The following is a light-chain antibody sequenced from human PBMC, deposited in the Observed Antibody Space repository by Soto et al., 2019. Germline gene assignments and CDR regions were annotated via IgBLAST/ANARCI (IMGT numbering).Light chain of an antibody. CDR1: QSVSSN. CDR3: QQYIKWPIT. V-gene: IGKV3-15*01. J-gene: IGKJ5*01. CDR2: GAY. Sequence: EIVMTQSPATLSVSPGARATLSGRASQSVSSNLAWYQQKPGQAPRLLIYGAYTRATGITARFSGSGSGTEFTLTVSSLQSEDFAVYYCQQYIKWPITVGQGTRLEIK.